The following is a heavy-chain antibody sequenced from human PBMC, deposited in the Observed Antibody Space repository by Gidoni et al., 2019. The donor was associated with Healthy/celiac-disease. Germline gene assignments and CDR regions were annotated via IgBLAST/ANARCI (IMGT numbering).Heavy chain of an antibody. CDR2: ISYDGSNK. CDR1: GFPFSSYA. V-gene: IGHV3-30*04. CDR3: ARSRYNWKNGAFDI. J-gene: IGHJ3*02. Sequence: QVQLVESGGGVVQPGRSLRLSCAASGFPFSSYAMHWVRQAPGKGLEWVAVISYDGSNKYYADSVKGRFTISRDNSKNTLYLQMNSLRAEDTAVYYCARSRYNWKNGAFDIWGQGTMVTVSS. D-gene: IGHD1-20*01.